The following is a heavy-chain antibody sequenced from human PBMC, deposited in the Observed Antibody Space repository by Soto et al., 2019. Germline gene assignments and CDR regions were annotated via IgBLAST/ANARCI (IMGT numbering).Heavy chain of an antibody. CDR3: ARAVYGSGFDP. J-gene: IGHJ5*02. CDR1: GGSFSGYY. V-gene: IGHV4-34*01. Sequence: QVQLQQWGAGLLKPSETLSLTCAVYGGSFSGYYWSWIRQPPGKGLEWIGEINHSGSTNYNPSLKSRVPISVDTSQNQFSLKLSSVTAADTAVYYCARAVYGSGFDPWGQGTLVTVSS. CDR2: INHSGST. D-gene: IGHD3-10*01.